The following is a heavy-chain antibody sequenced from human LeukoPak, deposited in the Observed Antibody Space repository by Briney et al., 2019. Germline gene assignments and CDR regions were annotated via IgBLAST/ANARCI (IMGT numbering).Heavy chain of an antibody. CDR2: INHSGST. J-gene: IGHJ6*03. V-gene: IGHV4-34*01. D-gene: IGHD4-11*01. CDR1: GGSFSGYY. CDR3: ARVRGNYFPYYYYMDV. Sequence: SETLSLTCAVYGGSFSGYYWSWIRQPPGKGLEWIGEINHSGSTNYNPSLKSRVTISVDTSKNQFSLKLSSVTAADTAVYYCARVRGNYFPYYYYMDVWGKGTTVTVSS.